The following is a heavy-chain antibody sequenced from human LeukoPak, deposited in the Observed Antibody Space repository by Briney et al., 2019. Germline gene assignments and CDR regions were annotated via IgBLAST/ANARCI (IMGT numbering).Heavy chain of an antibody. CDR2: ISSSGSTI. CDR1: GFTFGDYY. Sequence: PGGSLRLSCAASGFTFGDYYMSWIRQAPGKGLEWVSYISSSGSTIYYADSVKGRFTISRDNAKNSLYLQMNSLRAEDTAVYYCAKDRYYGSGSLRSFFDYWGQGTLVTVSS. J-gene: IGHJ4*02. D-gene: IGHD3-10*01. CDR3: AKDRYYGSGSLRSFFDY. V-gene: IGHV3-11*01.